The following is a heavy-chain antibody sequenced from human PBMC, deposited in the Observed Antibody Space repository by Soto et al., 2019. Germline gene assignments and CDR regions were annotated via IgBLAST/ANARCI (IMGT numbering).Heavy chain of an antibody. J-gene: IGHJ6*02. D-gene: IGHD3-10*01. CDR2: TSAYNGNT. V-gene: IGHV1-18*01. CDR1: GYTFTSYG. CDR3: ARARRLLWFGELLSANYYYGMDV. Sequence: GASVKVSCKASGYTFTSYGISWVRQAPGQGLEWMGWTSAYNGNTNYAQKLQGRVTMTTDTSTSTAYMELRSLRSDDTAMYYCARARRLLWFGELLSANYYYGMDVWGQGTTVTVSS.